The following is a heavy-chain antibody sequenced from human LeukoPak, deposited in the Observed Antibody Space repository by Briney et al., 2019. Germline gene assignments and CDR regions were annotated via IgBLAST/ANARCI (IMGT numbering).Heavy chain of an antibody. V-gene: IGHV4-38-2*02. CDR3: ARGLGDSSSWYVGGGPYNWFDP. D-gene: IGHD6-13*01. J-gene: IGHJ5*02. CDR1: GYSISSGYY. CDR2: IYHSGST. Sequence: SETLSLTCTVSGYSISSGYYWGWIRQPPGKGLEWIGSIYHSGSTYYNPSLKSRVTISVDTSKNQFSLKLSSVTAADTAVYYCARGLGDSSSWYVGGGPYNWFDPWGQGTLVTVSS.